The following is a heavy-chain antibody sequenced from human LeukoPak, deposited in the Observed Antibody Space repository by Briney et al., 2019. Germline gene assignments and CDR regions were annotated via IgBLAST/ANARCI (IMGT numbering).Heavy chain of an antibody. V-gene: IGHV1-8*01. CDR2: MNPNSGNT. J-gene: IGHJ6*02. D-gene: IGHD7-27*01. CDR1: GYTLTELS. CDR3: ARRLGMDV. Sequence: ASVKVSCKVSGYTLTELSIHWVRQATGQGLEWMGWMNPNSGNTGYAQKLQGRVTMTRNTSISTAYMELSSLRSEDTAVYYCARRLGMDVWGQGTTVTVSS.